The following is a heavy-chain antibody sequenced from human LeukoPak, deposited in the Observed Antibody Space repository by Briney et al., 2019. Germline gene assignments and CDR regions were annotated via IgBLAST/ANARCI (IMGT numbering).Heavy chain of an antibody. J-gene: IGHJ4*02. CDR2: INHSGST. CDR1: GGSFSGYY. Sequence: SETLSLTCAVYGGSFSGYYWSWIRQPPGKGLEWIGEINHSGSTNYNPSLKSRVTISVDTSKNQFSLKLSSVTAADTAVYYCARVPSPRTLYGSGSYYHFDYWGQGTLVTVSS. CDR3: ARVPSPRTLYGSGSYYHFDY. V-gene: IGHV4-34*01. D-gene: IGHD3-10*01.